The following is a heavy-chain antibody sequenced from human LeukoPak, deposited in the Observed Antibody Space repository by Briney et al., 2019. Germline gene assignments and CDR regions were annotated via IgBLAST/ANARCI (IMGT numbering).Heavy chain of an antibody. CDR3: ARGEFRIVVVPAAIFAFDI. CDR1: GYTFTGYY. D-gene: IGHD2-2*01. V-gene: IGHV1-2*02. Sequence: SVKVSCKASGYTFTGYYMHWVRQAPGQGLEWMGWINPNSGGTNYAQKFQGRVTMTRDTSISTAYMELSRLRSDDTAVYYCARGEFRIVVVPAAIFAFDIWGQGTMVTVSS. J-gene: IGHJ3*02. CDR2: INPNSGGT.